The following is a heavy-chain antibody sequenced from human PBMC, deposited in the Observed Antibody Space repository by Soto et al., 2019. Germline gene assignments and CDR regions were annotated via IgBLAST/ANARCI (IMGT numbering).Heavy chain of an antibody. Sequence: PSEPLSLTCTVSGGSISSGGYYWSWIRQHPGKGLEWIGYIYYSGSTYYNPSLKSRVTISVDTSKNQFSLKLSSVTAADTAVYYCARVPGDIVVVPAATGIWFDPWGQGTLVTVSS. J-gene: IGHJ5*02. CDR3: ARVPGDIVVVPAATGIWFDP. CDR1: GGSISSGGYY. V-gene: IGHV4-31*03. CDR2: IYYSGST. D-gene: IGHD2-2*01.